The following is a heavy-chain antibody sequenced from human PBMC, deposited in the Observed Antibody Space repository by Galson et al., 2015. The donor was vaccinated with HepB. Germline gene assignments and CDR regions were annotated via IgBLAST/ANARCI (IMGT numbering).Heavy chain of an antibody. D-gene: IGHD3-10*01. CDR1: GYTFTTYG. J-gene: IGHJ3*01. V-gene: IGHV1-18*01. CDR3: ARLGSGSYYGGYDAFDV. Sequence: SVKVSCKASGYTFTTYGVTWVRQAPGQGLEWMGWVAPNSGNTNYPRKFQGRVTMTADTSTSTAYMELRSLRSDDAAVHYCARLGSGSYYGGYDAFDVWGPGTLITVSS. CDR2: VAPNSGNT.